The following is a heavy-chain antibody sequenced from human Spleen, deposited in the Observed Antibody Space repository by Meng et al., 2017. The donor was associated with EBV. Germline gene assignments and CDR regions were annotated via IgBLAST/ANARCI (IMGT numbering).Heavy chain of an antibody. D-gene: IGHD4/OR15-4a*01. Sequence: QVQLGQFGAEVKKPGASVKVSCKASGSGYTFSSYYIHWVRQAPGQGLEWMGIINPSGDTTNYAQKFQGRVIMTRDTSTNTVYMELSSLRSEDTAVYYCARAPHWFRDYGGDYWGQGTLVTVSS. CDR1: GSGYTFSSYY. CDR3: ARAPHWFRDYGGDY. V-gene: IGHV1-46*01. CDR2: INPSGDTT. J-gene: IGHJ4*02.